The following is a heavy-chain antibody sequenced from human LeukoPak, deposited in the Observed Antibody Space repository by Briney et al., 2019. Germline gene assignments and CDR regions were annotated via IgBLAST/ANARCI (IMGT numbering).Heavy chain of an antibody. CDR3: ATVAYSSSWWTVWYFDL. J-gene: IGHJ2*01. CDR1: GFTFSSYG. CDR2: IRYDGSNK. Sequence: GGSLRLSCAASGFTFSSYGMHWVRQAPGKGLEWVAFIRYDGSNKYYADSVKGRFTISRDNSKNTLYLQMNSLRAEDTAVYYCATVAYSSSWWTVWYFDLWGRGTLVTVSS. V-gene: IGHV3-30*02. D-gene: IGHD6-13*01.